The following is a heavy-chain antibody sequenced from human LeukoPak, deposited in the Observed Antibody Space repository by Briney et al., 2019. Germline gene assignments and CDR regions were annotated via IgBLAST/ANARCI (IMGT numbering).Heavy chain of an antibody. CDR1: GFTFNDFY. V-gene: IGHV3-11*04. CDR3: ARGKREGRPWDY. D-gene: IGHD3-10*01. Sequence: GGSLRLSCAASGFTFNDFYMSWIRQAPGKGLDWVSYISSSGSSISYADSVKGRFTISRDNPKNSQYLQINSLTAEDTAVYYCARGKREGRPWDYWGQGTLVTVSS. J-gene: IGHJ4*02. CDR2: ISSSGSSI.